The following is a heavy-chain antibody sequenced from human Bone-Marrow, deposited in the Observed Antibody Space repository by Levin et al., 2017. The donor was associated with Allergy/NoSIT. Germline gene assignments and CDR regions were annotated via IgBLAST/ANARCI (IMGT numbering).Heavy chain of an antibody. CDR1: GFTFSSYG. D-gene: IGHD3-22*01. CDR2: ISYDGSIE. CDR3: VRDGDYYDSSGYLLYDYYGFDV. J-gene: IGHJ6*02. Sequence: GGSLRLSCAVSGFTFSSYGMHWVRQAPGKGLEWVAAISYDGSIEYYADSVKGRFTISRDNSKNTLYLQIDSLRGDDTAVYYCVRDGDYYDSSGYLLYDYYGFDVWGQGTTVTVSS. V-gene: IGHV3-30-3*01.